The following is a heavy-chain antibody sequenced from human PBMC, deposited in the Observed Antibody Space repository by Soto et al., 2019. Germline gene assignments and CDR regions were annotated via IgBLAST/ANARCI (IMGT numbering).Heavy chain of an antibody. J-gene: IGHJ4*02. Sequence: GGSLRLSCAASGFTFSNYWMSWVRQVPGKGLAWVSNIKEDGSEKYYVDSVKGRFTISRDNAKNSVHLQMSSLRDEDTAVYYCVRFSILVSGRGRGAFFDSWGQGTPVTVSS. CDR1: GFTFSNYW. V-gene: IGHV3-7*03. CDR2: IKEDGSEK. CDR3: VRFSILVSGRGRGAFFDS. D-gene: IGHD6-19*01.